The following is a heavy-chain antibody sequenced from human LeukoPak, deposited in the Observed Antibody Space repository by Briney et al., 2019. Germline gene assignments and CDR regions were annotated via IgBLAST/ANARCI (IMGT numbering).Heavy chain of an antibody. Sequence: GGSLTLSCAASRFTLSSNYMSWVRQAPGKGLEWVSVMLSGGTTYYADSVKGRFTISRDNSKTTLYLQINSLRAEDTAVYYCAGRVVAATEAIFDYWGQGTLVTVSS. CDR1: RFTLSSNY. J-gene: IGHJ4*02. D-gene: IGHD2-15*01. V-gene: IGHV3-53*01. CDR3: AGRVVAATEAIFDY. CDR2: MLSGGTT.